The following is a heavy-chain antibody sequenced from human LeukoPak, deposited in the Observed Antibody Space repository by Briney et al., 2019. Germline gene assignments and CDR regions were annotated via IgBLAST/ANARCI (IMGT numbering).Heavy chain of an antibody. Sequence: SETLSLTCTVSGGSISSGSYYWSWIRQPAGKGLEWIGRIYTSGSTNYNPSLKSRVTISVDTSKNQFSLKLSSVTAADTAVYYCALVAYGSGIYMDVWGKGTTVTISS. J-gene: IGHJ6*03. CDR2: IYTSGST. CDR3: ALVAYGSGIYMDV. CDR1: GGSISSGSYY. D-gene: IGHD3-10*01. V-gene: IGHV4-61*02.